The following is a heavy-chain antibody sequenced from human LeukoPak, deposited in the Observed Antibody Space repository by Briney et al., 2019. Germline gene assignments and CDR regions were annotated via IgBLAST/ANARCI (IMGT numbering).Heavy chain of an antibody. V-gene: IGHV3-53*01. CDR3: AKDRGRYQLRQVFDY. D-gene: IGHD2-2*01. CDR1: GFTVSSNY. Sequence: PGGSLRLSCAASGFTVSSNYMSWVRQAPGKGLEWVSVIYSGGSTYYADSVKGRFTISRDNSKSTLYLQMNSLRAEDTAVYYCAKDRGRYQLRQVFDYWGQGTLVTVSS. J-gene: IGHJ4*02. CDR2: IYSGGST.